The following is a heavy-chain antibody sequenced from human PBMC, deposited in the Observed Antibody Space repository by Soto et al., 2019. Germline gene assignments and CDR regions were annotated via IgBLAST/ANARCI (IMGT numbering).Heavy chain of an antibody. D-gene: IGHD3-10*01. CDR2: IYTRGST. CDR3: ARTITIVRGDEDAFDI. CDR1: GGSIRSSD. Sequence: QVQLQESGPGLVKPSETLSLTCTVSGGSIRSSDWSWIRQLAGKVLEWIGRIYTRGSTNYNPALKSRVTMSVDTSNNQFAQKLSSVTAADTAVYYCARTITIVRGDEDAFDIWGQGTMVTVSS. V-gene: IGHV4-4*07. J-gene: IGHJ3*02.